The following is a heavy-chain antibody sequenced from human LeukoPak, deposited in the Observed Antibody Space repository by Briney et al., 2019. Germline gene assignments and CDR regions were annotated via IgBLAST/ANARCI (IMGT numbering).Heavy chain of an antibody. D-gene: IGHD3-3*01. J-gene: IGHJ4*02. Sequence: PGGSLRLSCTASGFTFGDYAMNWVRQAPGKGLEWVSSISSSSSYIYYADSVKGRFTISRDNAKNSLYLQMNSLRAEDTAVYYCARDPASRYDFWRTFDYWGQGTLVTVSS. CDR3: ARDPASRYDFWRTFDY. CDR1: GFTFGDYA. CDR2: ISSSSSYI. V-gene: IGHV3-21*01.